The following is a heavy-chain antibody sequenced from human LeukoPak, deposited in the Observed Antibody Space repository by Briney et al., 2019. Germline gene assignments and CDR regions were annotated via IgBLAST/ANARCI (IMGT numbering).Heavy chain of an antibody. Sequence: GASVKVSCKTSGYAFTSHAITWVRQVPGRGLEWLGWISSSSGNTNYAHNVRGGVTMTRDTSTSTVYMKLSSLRSEDTAVYYCARRAPFGSYLDYWGQGTLVTVSS. J-gene: IGHJ4*02. CDR3: ARRAPFGSYLDY. CDR2: ISSSSGNT. V-gene: IGHV1-18*04. D-gene: IGHD1-26*01. CDR1: GYAFTSHA.